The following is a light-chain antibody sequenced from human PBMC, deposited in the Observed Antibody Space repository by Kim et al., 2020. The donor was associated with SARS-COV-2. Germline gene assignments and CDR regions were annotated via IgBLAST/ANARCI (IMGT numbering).Light chain of an antibody. J-gene: IGLJ1*01. CDR2: YDS. V-gene: IGLV3-21*01. CDR1: NIGSKS. Sequence: LTQPPSVSVAPGKTARITCGGNNIGSKSVHWYQQKPGQAPVLVIYYDSDRPSGIPERFSGSNSGNTATLTISRVEAGDEADYYCQVIGVFGTGTKVTVL. CDR3: QVIGV.